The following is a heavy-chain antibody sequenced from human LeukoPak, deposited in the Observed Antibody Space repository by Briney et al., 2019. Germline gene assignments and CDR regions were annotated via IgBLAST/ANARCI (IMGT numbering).Heavy chain of an antibody. V-gene: IGHV1-18*01. CDR2: ISAYNGNT. D-gene: IGHD2-15*01. J-gene: IGHJ4*02. CDR1: GYTFTSYS. Sequence: AAVKVSCKASGYTFTSYSISWVRQAPGQGLEWMGWISAYNGNTIYAQKVKGRVTMTTDTSTSTAYMELRSLKSDDTAVYYCARASYCSGGSCYSDYWGQGTLVTVSS. CDR3: ARASYCSGGSCYSDY.